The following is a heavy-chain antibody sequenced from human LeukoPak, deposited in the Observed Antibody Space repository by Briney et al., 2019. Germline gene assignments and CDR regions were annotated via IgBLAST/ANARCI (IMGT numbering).Heavy chain of an antibody. CDR3: ARATPDYYDSGGYYLYYFDY. Sequence: SETLSLTCTVSGGSISSGGYYWSWIRQHPGKGLEWIGYIYYSGSTYYNPSLKSRVTISVDTSKNQFSLKLSSVTAADTAVYYCARATPDYYDSGGYYLYYFDYWGQGTLVTVSS. CDR1: GGSISSGGYY. V-gene: IGHV4-31*03. J-gene: IGHJ4*02. CDR2: IYYSGST. D-gene: IGHD3-22*01.